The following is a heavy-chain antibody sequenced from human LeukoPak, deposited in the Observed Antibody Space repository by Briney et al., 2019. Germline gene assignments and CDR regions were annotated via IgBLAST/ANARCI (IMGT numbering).Heavy chain of an antibody. Sequence: SETLSLTCTVSGGSISSSSYYWGWIRQPPGKGLEWIGSIYYSGSTYYNPSLKSRVTISVDTSKNQFSLKLSSVTAADTAVYYCASRLSGLRGKRFDYWGQGNLVTVSS. J-gene: IGHJ4*02. D-gene: IGHD3-16*02. CDR2: IYYSGST. V-gene: IGHV4-39*01. CDR1: GGSISSSSYY. CDR3: ASRLSGLRGKRFDY.